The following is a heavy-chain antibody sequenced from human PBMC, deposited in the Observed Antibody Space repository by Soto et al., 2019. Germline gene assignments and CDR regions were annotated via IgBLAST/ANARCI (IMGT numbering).Heavy chain of an antibody. J-gene: IGHJ4*02. CDR2: ISYDGSNK. CDR3: AREAARNPGLDY. D-gene: IGHD6-6*01. V-gene: IGHV3-30-3*01. CDR1: GFTFSSYA. Sequence: QVQLVESGGGVVQPGRSLRLSCAASGFTFSSYAMHWVHQAPGKGLEWVAVISYDGSNKYYADSVKGRFTISRDNSKNALYLQMNSLRAEDTAVYYCAREAARNPGLDYWGQGTLVTVSS.